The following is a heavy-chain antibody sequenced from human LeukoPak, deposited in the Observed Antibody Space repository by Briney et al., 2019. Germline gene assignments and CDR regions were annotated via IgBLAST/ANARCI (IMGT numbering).Heavy chain of an antibody. V-gene: IGHV1-8*02. Sequence: ASVKVSCKASGYTFTSYGISWVRQAPGQGLEWRGWMNPNSGNTGYAQKFQGRVTMTRNTSISTAYMELSSLRSEATAVYYCARDHPHDKGYSGYSYFDSWGQGTLVTVSS. CDR3: ARDHPHDKGYSGYSYFDS. D-gene: IGHD5-12*01. CDR2: MNPNSGNT. CDR1: GYTFTSYG. J-gene: IGHJ4*02.